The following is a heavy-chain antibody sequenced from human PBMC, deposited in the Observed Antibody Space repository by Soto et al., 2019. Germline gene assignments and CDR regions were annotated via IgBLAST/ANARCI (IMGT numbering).Heavy chain of an antibody. Sequence: QVQLVQSGAEVKKPGASVKVSCKASGYTFTSYGIGWVRQAPGQGLEWMGWISAYNGNTNYAQKLQGRVTMTTDTSTSTAYMELRSLRSDDTAVYYCARSPYDYIWGSYRFDYWGQGTLVTVSS. D-gene: IGHD3-16*02. V-gene: IGHV1-18*01. CDR3: ARSPYDYIWGSYRFDY. CDR2: ISAYNGNT. CDR1: GYTFTSYG. J-gene: IGHJ4*02.